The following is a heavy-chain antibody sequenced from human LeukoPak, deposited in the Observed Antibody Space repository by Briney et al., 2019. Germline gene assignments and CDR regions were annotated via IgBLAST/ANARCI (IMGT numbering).Heavy chain of an antibody. Sequence: SVKVSCKASGYTFTGYYMHWVRQAPGQGLEWMGGIIPIFGTANYAQKFQGRVTITADESTSTAYMELSSLRSEGTAVYYCARTIRDPHFDWLPRDYWGQGTLVTVSS. D-gene: IGHD3-9*01. J-gene: IGHJ4*02. CDR2: IIPIFGTA. CDR1: GYTFTGYY. CDR3: ARTIRDPHFDWLPRDY. V-gene: IGHV1-69*13.